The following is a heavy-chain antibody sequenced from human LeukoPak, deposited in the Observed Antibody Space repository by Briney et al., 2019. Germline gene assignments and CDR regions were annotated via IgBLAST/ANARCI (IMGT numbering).Heavy chain of an antibody. J-gene: IGHJ3*02. CDR2: INPNSGGT. Sequence: ASVKASCKASGYTFTGYYIHWVRQAPGQGLEWMGWINPNSGGTNYAQKFQGWVTMTRDTSISTAYMELSRLRSDDTAVYYCARDLKMDLDDAFDIWGQGTMVTVSS. CDR1: GYTFTGYY. CDR3: ARDLKMDLDDAFDI. V-gene: IGHV1-2*04. D-gene: IGHD3/OR15-3a*01.